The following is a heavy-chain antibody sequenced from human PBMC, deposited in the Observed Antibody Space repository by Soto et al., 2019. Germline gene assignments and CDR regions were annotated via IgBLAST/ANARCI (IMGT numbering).Heavy chain of an antibody. CDR2: ISYDGSNK. Sequence: QVQLVESGGGVVQPGRSLRLSCAASGFTFSSYAMHWVRQAPGKGLEWVAVISYDGSNKYYADSVKGRFTISRDNSKNTLYLQMNSLRAEDTAVYYCAREPVDTAPGLNGMDVWGQGTTVTVSS. D-gene: IGHD5-18*01. V-gene: IGHV3-30-3*01. CDR1: GFTFSSYA. J-gene: IGHJ6*02. CDR3: AREPVDTAPGLNGMDV.